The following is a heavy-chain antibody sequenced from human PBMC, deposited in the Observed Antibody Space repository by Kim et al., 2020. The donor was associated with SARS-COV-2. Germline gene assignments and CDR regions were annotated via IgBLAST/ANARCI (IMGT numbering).Heavy chain of an antibody. J-gene: IGHJ6*02. V-gene: IGHV1-18*04. D-gene: IGHD3-22*01. CDR2: ISAYNGNT. Sequence: ASVKVSCKASGYTFTSYGISWVRQAPGQGLEWMGWISAYNGNTNYAQKLQARVTMTTDTSTSTAYMELRSLRSDDTAVYYCARVGGRELPAMIVVVRGMDVWGQGTTVTVSS. CDR1: GYTFTSYG. CDR3: ARVGGRELPAMIVVVRGMDV.